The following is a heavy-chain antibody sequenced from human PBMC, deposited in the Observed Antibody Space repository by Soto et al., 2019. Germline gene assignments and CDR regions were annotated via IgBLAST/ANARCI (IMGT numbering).Heavy chain of an antibody. D-gene: IGHD3-10*01. CDR2: IWYDGSNK. Sequence: QVQLVESGGGVVQPGRSLRLSCAASGFTFSSHGMHWVRQAPGKGLEWVAVIWYDGSNKYYADSVKGRFTISRDNSKNTLYLQMNSLRAEDTAVYYCARGREFILYFDYWGQGTLVTVSS. J-gene: IGHJ4*02. CDR1: GFTFSSHG. V-gene: IGHV3-33*01. CDR3: ARGREFILYFDY.